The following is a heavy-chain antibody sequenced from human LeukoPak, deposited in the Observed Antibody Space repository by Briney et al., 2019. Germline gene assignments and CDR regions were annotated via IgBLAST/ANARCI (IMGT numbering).Heavy chain of an antibody. CDR1: GGIFSSYA. J-gene: IGHJ3*01. CDR3: ARDYYDSSAYPWDAFDV. V-gene: IGHV1-69*04. CDR2: IMPILGIV. Sequence: SVKVSCKASGGIFSSYAMSRVRQAPGQGLEWMGRIMPILGIVSYAQKFQGRVTITADKSTSTAYMELSSLTSEDTAMYYCARDYYDSSAYPWDAFDVWGQGTMVTVSS. D-gene: IGHD3-22*01.